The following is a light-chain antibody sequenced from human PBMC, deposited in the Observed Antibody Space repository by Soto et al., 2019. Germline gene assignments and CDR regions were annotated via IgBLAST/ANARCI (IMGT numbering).Light chain of an antibody. V-gene: IGLV3-21*04. CDR2: YDS. Sequence: YELTQPPSVSVAPGKTARITCGGNNIGSKSVHWYQQKPGQAPVLVIYYDSDRPSGIPERFSGSNSGNTATLTISRVEAGDEADYYCQVWDSSSDHPVFGGGTQLTVL. J-gene: IGLJ2*01. CDR3: QVWDSSSDHPV. CDR1: NIGSKS.